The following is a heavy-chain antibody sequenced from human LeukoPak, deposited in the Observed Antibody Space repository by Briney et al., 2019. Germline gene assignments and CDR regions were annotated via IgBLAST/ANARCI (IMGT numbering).Heavy chain of an antibody. Sequence: NPSETLSLTCTVSGGSISSSSYYWGWIRQPPGKGLEWIGSIYYSGSTYYNPSLKSRVTISVDTSKNQFSLKLSSVTAADTAVYYCARELRAAGTVRGWFDPWGQGTLVTVSS. D-gene: IGHD6-13*01. J-gene: IGHJ5*02. CDR2: IYYSGST. CDR3: ARELRAAGTVRGWFDP. CDR1: GGSISSSSYY. V-gene: IGHV4-39*07.